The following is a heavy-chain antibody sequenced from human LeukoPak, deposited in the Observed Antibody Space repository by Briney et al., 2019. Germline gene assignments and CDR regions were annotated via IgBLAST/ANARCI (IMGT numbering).Heavy chain of an antibody. J-gene: IGHJ4*02. V-gene: IGHV4-59*08. D-gene: IGHD6-13*01. Sequence: PSETLSLTCTVSGGSISSYYWSWIRQPPGKGLEWMGYIYYSGSTNYNPSLKSRVTISVDTSKNQFSLKLSSVTAADTAVYYCATYGAAGTDYWGQGTLVTVSS. CDR1: GGSISSYY. CDR2: IYYSGST. CDR3: ATYGAAGTDY.